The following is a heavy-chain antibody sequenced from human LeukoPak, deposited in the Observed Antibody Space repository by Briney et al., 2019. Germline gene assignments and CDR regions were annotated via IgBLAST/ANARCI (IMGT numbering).Heavy chain of an antibody. Sequence: ASVKVSCKVSGYTLAELSIHWVRQAPGKGLEWMGGFDPEEGERIYAQKFQGRVTMTEDTSTDTAYMELSSLRSEDTAVYYCAREGISMGANDAFDIWGQGTMVTVSS. V-gene: IGHV1-24*01. D-gene: IGHD3-16*01. CDR1: GYTLAELS. CDR2: FDPEEGER. J-gene: IGHJ3*02. CDR3: AREGISMGANDAFDI.